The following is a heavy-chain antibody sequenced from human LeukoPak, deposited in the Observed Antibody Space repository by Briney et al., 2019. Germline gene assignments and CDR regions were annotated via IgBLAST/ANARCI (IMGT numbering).Heavy chain of an antibody. J-gene: IGHJ6*02. CDR1: GFTFSSYA. CDR2: ISSNGGSA. D-gene: IGHD3-3*01. CDR3: ARGTYYDFWSSPHYYGMDV. Sequence: PGRSLRLSCAASGFTFSSYAMHWVRQAPGKGLEYVSAISSNGGSAYYANSVKGRFTISRDNSKNTLYLQMGSLRAEDMAVYYCARGTYYDFWSSPHYYGMDVWGQGTTVTVSS. V-gene: IGHV3-64*01.